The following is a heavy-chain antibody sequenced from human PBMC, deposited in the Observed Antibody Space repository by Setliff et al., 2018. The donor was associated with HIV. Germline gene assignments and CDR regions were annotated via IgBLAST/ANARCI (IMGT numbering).Heavy chain of an antibody. Sequence: SETLSLTCTVSGGSISSHYWNWIRRPPGKGLEWIGSINYSGSTNYDPSLKGRVTISVDTSKNQFSLKLRSVTAADAAVYYCAREGPGPQFYDSSGYPYYFDYWGQGTLVTVSS. CDR3: AREGPGPQFYDSSGYPYYFDY. CDR1: GGSISSHY. J-gene: IGHJ4*02. D-gene: IGHD3-22*01. CDR2: INYSGST. V-gene: IGHV4-59*11.